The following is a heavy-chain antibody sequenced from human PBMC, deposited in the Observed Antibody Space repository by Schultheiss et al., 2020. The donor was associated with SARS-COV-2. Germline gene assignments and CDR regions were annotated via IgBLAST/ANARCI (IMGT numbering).Heavy chain of an antibody. CDR1: GFTFSSYD. D-gene: IGHD3-22*01. CDR2: IGTAGDP. Sequence: GGSLRLSCAASGFTFSSYDMHWVRQATGKGLEWVSAIGTAGDPYYPGSVKGRFTISRENAKNTLYLQMNSLRAEDTAVYYCAKAQSSSGYSGLDYWGQGTLVTVSS. CDR3: AKAQSSSGYSGLDY. J-gene: IGHJ4*02. V-gene: IGHV3-13*05.